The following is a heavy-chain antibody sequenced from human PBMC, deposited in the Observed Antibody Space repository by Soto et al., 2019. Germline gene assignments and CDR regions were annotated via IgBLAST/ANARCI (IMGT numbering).Heavy chain of an antibody. CDR2: INHSGST. CDR3: ARALPYSSSWRADGFDT. Sequence: PSETLSLTCVVYGGSFSGYFWTWIRQPPGKGLEWIGEINHSGSTNYNPSLKSRVIISGDTSKNQFSLNLSSVTAADTAVYYCARALPYSSSWRADGFDTWGQGTMVTVSS. J-gene: IGHJ3*02. D-gene: IGHD6-13*01. V-gene: IGHV4-34*01. CDR1: GGSFSGYF.